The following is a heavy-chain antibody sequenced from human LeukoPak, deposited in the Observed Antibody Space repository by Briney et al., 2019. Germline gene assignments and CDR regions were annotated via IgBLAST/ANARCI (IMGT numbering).Heavy chain of an antibody. V-gene: IGHV3-11*04. D-gene: IGHD6-19*01. CDR2: SSRSGSTR. J-gene: IGHJ3*02. CDR1: GFTCSDYY. CDR3: ARGPSIAVAGSFDI. Sequence: GGSLRLSCAASGFTCSDYYMSWIRQAPGKGLEWVSNSSRSGSTRYYADSVKGRFTISRDNAKNSLYLQMNSLRAEDTAVYYCARGPSIAVAGSFDIWGQGTMVTVSS.